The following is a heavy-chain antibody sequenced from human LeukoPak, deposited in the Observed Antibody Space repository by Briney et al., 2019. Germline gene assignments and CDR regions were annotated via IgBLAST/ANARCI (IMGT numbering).Heavy chain of an antibody. Sequence: GGSLTLSCAASGFTFSIYALHWVRQAPGRGLECVSPISRSSNNTYYADSVKARFTISRDNSRTTLSLQMNSLRGDDTAVYYCAKGPLYCSGTSCYSVDYWGQGTLVTVSS. CDR3: AKGPLYCSGTSCYSVDY. CDR2: ISRSSNNT. J-gene: IGHJ4*02. D-gene: IGHD2-15*01. V-gene: IGHV3-23*01. CDR1: GFTFSIYA.